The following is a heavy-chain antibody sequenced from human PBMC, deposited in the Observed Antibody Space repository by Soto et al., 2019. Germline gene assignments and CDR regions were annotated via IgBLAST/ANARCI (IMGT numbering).Heavy chain of an antibody. CDR2: ISYDGRGP. V-gene: IGHV3-30*04. Sequence: QEQLVESGGDVVQPGRSLRLPCAASGFTFNSNALHWFRQAPGKGLEWVAVISYDGRGPQYTDSVKGRLTISRDDSKNMLQLPMNSLRDDDTALYYCARDKIQGAPDYLASWGQGTLVTVSS. J-gene: IGHJ4*02. CDR3: ARDKIQGAPDYLAS. CDR1: GFTFNSNA.